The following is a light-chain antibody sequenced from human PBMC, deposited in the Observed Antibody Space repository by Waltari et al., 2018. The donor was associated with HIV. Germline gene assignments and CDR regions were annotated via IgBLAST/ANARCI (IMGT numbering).Light chain of an antibody. J-gene: IGLJ3*02. Sequence: YVLTQPPSVSVAHGMTATITCGGDNIRGKIVHWYQLKPGQAPVVFIYNDRVRPSGIPERFSGSNSGNTATLTISGVVAGDEADYSCHVWDSRSDVVFGGGTKLTVL. V-gene: IGLV3-21*04. CDR2: NDR. CDR1: NIRGKI. CDR3: HVWDSRSDVV.